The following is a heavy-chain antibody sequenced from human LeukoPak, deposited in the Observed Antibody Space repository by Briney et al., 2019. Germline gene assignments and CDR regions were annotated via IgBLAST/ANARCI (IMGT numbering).Heavy chain of an antibody. J-gene: IGHJ4*02. D-gene: IGHD3-3*01. CDR2: INPNSGGT. CDR1: GYTFTGYY. Sequence: ASVKVSCKASGYTFTGYYMHWVRQAPGQGLEWMGWINPNSGGTNYAQKFQGRVTMTRDTSISTAYMELSRLRSDDTAVYYCARAITIFGVVPRGVMAYWGQGTLVTVSS. CDR3: ARAITIFGVVPRGVMAY. V-gene: IGHV1-2*02.